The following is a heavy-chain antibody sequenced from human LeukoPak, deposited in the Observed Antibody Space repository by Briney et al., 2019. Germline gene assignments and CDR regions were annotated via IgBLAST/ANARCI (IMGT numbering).Heavy chain of an antibody. D-gene: IGHD3-3*01. CDR3: ARVHGLRFLEWSRGFDP. V-gene: IGHV1-18*01. Sequence: ASVKVSCKASGYTFTSYGISWVRQAPGQGLEWMGWISAYNGNTNYAQKFQGRVTMTTDTSTSTAYMELRSLRSDDTAVYYCARVHGLRFLEWSRGFDPWGQGTLVTVSS. CDR1: GYTFTSYG. CDR2: ISAYNGNT. J-gene: IGHJ5*02.